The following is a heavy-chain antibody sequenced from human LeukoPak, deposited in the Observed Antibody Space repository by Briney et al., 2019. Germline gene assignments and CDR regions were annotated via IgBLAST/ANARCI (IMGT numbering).Heavy chain of an antibody. CDR3: ASTSNYYDSSGLV. CDR1: GFTVSSNF. CDR2: IYSSGST. Sequence: GGSLRLSCAASGFTVSSNFMSWVRQAPGKGLEWVSDIYSSGSTFYADSVKGRFTISRDNSKNTLYLQMNSLRAEDTAVYYCASTSNYYDSSGLVWGQGTLVTVSS. J-gene: IGHJ4*02. D-gene: IGHD3-22*01. V-gene: IGHV3-53*01.